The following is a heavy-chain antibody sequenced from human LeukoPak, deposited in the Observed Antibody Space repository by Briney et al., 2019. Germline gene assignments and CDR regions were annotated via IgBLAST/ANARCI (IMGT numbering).Heavy chain of an antibody. Sequence: ASVNVSCKASGYTFTGYYMHWVRQAPGQGLEWMGWINPNSGGTNYAQKFQGWVTMTRDTSISTAYMELSRLRSDDTAVYYCARVRGRFGEYAFDIWGQGTMITVSS. CDR3: ARVRGRFGEYAFDI. D-gene: IGHD3-10*01. CDR2: INPNSGGT. V-gene: IGHV1-2*04. J-gene: IGHJ3*02. CDR1: GYTFTGYY.